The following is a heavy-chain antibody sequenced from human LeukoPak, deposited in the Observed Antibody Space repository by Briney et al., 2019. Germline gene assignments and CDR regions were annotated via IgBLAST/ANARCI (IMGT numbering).Heavy chain of an antibody. CDR1: GASVTTHY. CDR3: ARSISLFSYYMAV. Sequence: SETLSLTCTVSGASVTTHYWSWIRQPPGKGLEWIGSFYYSGSTNYSPSLNSRVTISLDTSKNQFSLRLSSVTAADTAVYFCARSISLFSYYMAVWGNGTTVIVSS. D-gene: IGHD3-16*02. J-gene: IGHJ6*03. CDR2: FYYSGST. V-gene: IGHV4-59*08.